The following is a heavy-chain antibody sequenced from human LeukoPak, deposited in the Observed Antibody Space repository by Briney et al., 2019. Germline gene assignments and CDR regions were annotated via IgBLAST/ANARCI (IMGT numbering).Heavy chain of an antibody. CDR2: INHSGST. J-gene: IGHJ4*02. D-gene: IGHD1-1*01. CDR1: GGSFSGYY. CDR3: ARGRGTGRYDY. Sequence: SETLSLTCAVYGGSFSGYYWSWIRQPPGKGLEWIGEINHSGSTNYNPSLKSRVTISVDTSKNLFSPKLSSVTAADTAVYYCARGRGTGRYDYWGQGTLVTVSS. V-gene: IGHV4-34*01.